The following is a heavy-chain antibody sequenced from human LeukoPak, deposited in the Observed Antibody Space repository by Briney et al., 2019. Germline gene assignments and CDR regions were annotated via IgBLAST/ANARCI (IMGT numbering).Heavy chain of an antibody. Sequence: ASVKVSCKASGYTFTSYYMPWVRQAPGQGLEWMGIINPSGGSTSYAQKFQGRVTMTRDTSTSTVYMELSSLRSEDTAVYYCARVLRGYSYGYRHDAFDIWGQGTMVTVSS. V-gene: IGHV1-46*01. J-gene: IGHJ3*02. D-gene: IGHD5-18*01. CDR3: ARVLRGYSYGYRHDAFDI. CDR1: GYTFTSYY. CDR2: INPSGGST.